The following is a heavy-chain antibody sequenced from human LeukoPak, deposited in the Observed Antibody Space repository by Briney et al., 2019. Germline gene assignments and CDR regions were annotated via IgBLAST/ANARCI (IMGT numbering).Heavy chain of an antibody. Sequence: ASVKVSCKASGYTFTGYYMHWVRQAPGQGLEWMGWINPNSGGTNYAQKFQGRVTMTRDTSISTAYMELSRLRASGTAMYYCARRPNLDYWGQGTLVTVSS. CDR3: ARRPNLDY. CDR1: GYTFTGYY. J-gene: IGHJ4*02. D-gene: IGHD2-8*01. CDR2: INPNSGGT. V-gene: IGHV1-2*02.